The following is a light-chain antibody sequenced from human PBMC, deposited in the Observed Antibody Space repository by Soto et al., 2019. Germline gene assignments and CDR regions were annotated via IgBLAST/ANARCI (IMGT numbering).Light chain of an antibody. CDR1: QSVSSN. V-gene: IGKV3-15*01. CDR2: GAS. CDR3: HQYDNWPKT. Sequence: EVVVTQSPATLFLSRRATAKISCRASQSVSSNLAWYQQKPGQAPRLLIYGASTRATGIPARFSGSGSGTEFTLTISRLQSEDFAVYYCHQYDNWPKTFGQGTPLEIK. J-gene: IGKJ5*01.